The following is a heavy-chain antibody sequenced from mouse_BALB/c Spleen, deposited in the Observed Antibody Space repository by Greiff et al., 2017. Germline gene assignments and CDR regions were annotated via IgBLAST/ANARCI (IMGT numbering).Heavy chain of an antibody. V-gene: IGHV1-7*01. CDR1: GYTFTSYW. J-gene: IGHJ2*01. Sequence: VQLQESGAELAKPGASVKMSCKASGYTFTSYWMHWVKQRPGQGLEWIGYINPSTGYTEYNQKFKDKATLTADKSSSTAYMQLSSLTSEDSAVYYCARGNLHFDYWGQGTTLTVSS. D-gene: IGHD2-1*01. CDR3: ARGNLHFDY. CDR2: INPSTGYT.